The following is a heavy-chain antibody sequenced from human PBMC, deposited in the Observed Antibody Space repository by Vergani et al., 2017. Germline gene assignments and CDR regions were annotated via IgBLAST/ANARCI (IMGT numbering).Heavy chain of an antibody. CDR2: IKSKTEGGTI. D-gene: IGHD1-1*01. V-gene: IGHV3-15*05. CDR3: ATALYDWNDENY. J-gene: IGHJ4*02. CDR1: GFRFSNAW. Sequence: EVYLVESGGGLVKPGGSLRLSCVAYGFRFSNAWMNWVRQAPWKGLEWLGRIKSKTEGGTIDYAALVNGRFTISRDDSKNRVFLQMSSLKTEDTAVYYCATALYDWNDENYWGQGTLVTVSS.